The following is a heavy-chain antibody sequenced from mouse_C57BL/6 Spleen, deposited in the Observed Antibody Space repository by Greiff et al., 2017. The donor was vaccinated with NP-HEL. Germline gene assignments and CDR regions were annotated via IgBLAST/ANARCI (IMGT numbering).Heavy chain of an antibody. Sequence: DVKLQESGPGMVKPSQSLSLTCTVTGYSITSGYDWHWIRHFPGNKLEWMGYISYSGSTNYNPSLKSRISITHDTSKNHFFLKLNSVTTEDTATYYCARGGDYYGPFFDYWGQGTTLTVSS. CDR2: ISYSGST. CDR1: GYSITSGYD. J-gene: IGHJ2*01. V-gene: IGHV3-1*01. CDR3: ARGGDYYGPFFDY. D-gene: IGHD1-1*01.